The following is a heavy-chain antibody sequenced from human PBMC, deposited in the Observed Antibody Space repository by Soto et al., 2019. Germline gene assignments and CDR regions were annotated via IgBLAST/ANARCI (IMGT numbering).Heavy chain of an antibody. CDR1: GYTFTGYY. CDR2: INPNSGGT. CDR3: ARAQPYYYGSGSPVGMDV. V-gene: IGHV1-2*04. Sequence: EASVKVSCKASGYTFTGYYMHWVRQAPGQGLEWMGWINPNSGGTNYAQKFQGWVTMTRDTSISTAYMELSRLRSDDTAVYYCARAQPYYYGSGSPVGMDVWGQGTTVTVSS. J-gene: IGHJ6*02. D-gene: IGHD3-10*01.